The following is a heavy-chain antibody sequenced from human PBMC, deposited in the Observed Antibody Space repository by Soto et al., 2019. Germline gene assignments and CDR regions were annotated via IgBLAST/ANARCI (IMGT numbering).Heavy chain of an antibody. CDR3: VKGEYYYDSSGYYPFDY. CDR1: GFTFSSYA. Sequence: GGSLRLSCSASGFTFSSYAMHWVRQATGKGLEYVSSISTNGGSTHYADSVKGRFTISRDNSKNTQYLQMSSLRADDTAVYYCVKGEYYYDSSGYYPFDYWGQGT. V-gene: IGHV3-64D*06. D-gene: IGHD3-22*01. J-gene: IGHJ4*02. CDR2: ISTNGGST.